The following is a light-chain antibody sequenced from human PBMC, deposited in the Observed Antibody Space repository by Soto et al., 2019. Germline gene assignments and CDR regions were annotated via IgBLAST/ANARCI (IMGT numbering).Light chain of an antibody. J-gene: IGKJ4*01. CDR2: DAS. Sequence: ESGLTQSPATLSLSPGDRATLSCRASQSITNSLAWYRHQPGQPPRLLIYDASKRATGIPARFIGSGSGTHFTLTISSLEPEDFGLYYCQQRSNWPSVTFGGGTKVEIK. CDR1: QSITNS. CDR3: QQRSNWPSVT. V-gene: IGKV3-11*01.